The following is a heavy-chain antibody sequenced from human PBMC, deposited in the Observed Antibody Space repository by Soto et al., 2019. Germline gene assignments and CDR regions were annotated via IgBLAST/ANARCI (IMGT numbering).Heavy chain of an antibody. D-gene: IGHD3-22*01. J-gene: IGHJ4*02. CDR2: IYSGGNT. CDR3: ARSHFRYSGNNYKAVYFDY. CDR1: GFTVSNNY. Sequence: GSLRLSCAASGFTVSNNYMSWLRQAPGKGLEWVSTIYSGGNTYYADSVMGRFTISRDNSKNTVYVQMNSLRAEDTAVYYCARSHFRYSGNNYKAVYFDYWGQGTLVTVSS. V-gene: IGHV3-53*01.